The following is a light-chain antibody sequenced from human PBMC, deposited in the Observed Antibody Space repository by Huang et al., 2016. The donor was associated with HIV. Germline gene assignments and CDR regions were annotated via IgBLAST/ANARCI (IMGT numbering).Light chain of an antibody. Sequence: DIQMTQSPSFLSAFVGDRVTITCRASQSIGTYLNWYHQKSGEAPKLLIYAASTLQSGVSLRFSGSVSETDFTLSISSLQPEDSGTYYCQQSYITPRSFGHGTSVEIK. CDR3: QQSYITPRS. CDR1: QSIGTY. CDR2: AAS. V-gene: IGKV1-39*01. J-gene: IGKJ1*01.